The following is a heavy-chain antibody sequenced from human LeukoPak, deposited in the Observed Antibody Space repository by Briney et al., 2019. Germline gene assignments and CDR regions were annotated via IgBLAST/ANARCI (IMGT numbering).Heavy chain of an antibody. CDR2: ISGSGGST. V-gene: IGHV3-23*01. D-gene: IGHD2-8*01. CDR3: AKDSYCTNGVCHDY. J-gene: IGHJ4*02. Sequence: GGSLRPSCAASGFTFSSYAMSWVRQAPGKGLEWVSAISGSGGSTYYADSVKGRFTISRDNSKNTLYLQMNSLRAEDTAVYYCAKDSYCTNGVCHDYWGQGTLVTVSS. CDR1: GFTFSSYA.